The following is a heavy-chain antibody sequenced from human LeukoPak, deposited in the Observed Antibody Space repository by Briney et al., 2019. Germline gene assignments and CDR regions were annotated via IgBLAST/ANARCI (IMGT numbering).Heavy chain of an antibody. CDR1: GGSISSNY. CDR3: ARDLVPDAFDI. CDR2: IYYSGST. J-gene: IGHJ3*02. Sequence: SETLSLTCTVSGGSISSNYWSWIRQPPGKGLEWIGYIYYSGSTNYNPSLKSRVTISVDTSKNQFSLKLSSVTAADTAVYYCARDLVPDAFDIWGQGTMVTVSS. V-gene: IGHV4-59*01.